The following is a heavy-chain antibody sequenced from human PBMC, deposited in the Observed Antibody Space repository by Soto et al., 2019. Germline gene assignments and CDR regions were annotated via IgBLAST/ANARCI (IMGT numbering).Heavy chain of an antibody. CDR1: GFTFSSYA. Sequence: GGSLRLSCAASGFTFSSYAMSWVRQAPGKGLEWVSAISGSGGSTYYADSVKGRFIISRDNSKNTLYLQMNSLRAEDTAVYYCAKGPYGSGSHFYYYYGMDVWGQGTTVTVSS. CDR2: ISGSGGST. V-gene: IGHV3-23*01. J-gene: IGHJ6*02. D-gene: IGHD3-10*01. CDR3: AKGPYGSGSHFYYYYGMDV.